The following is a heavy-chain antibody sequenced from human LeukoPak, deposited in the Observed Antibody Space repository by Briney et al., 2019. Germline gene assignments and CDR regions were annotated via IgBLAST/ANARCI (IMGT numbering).Heavy chain of an antibody. CDR1: GYIFTSYG. D-gene: IGHD2-8*01. V-gene: IGHV1-18*01. J-gene: IGHJ4*02. Sequence: ASVKVSCTTSGYIFTSYGISWVRQAPGQGLECVGWISAFNGNTNYAQKFQGRVTMTTDTSTRTAYMELRSLKPDDTAVYFCARGMVHDYWGQGTLITVSS. CDR3: ARGMVHDY. CDR2: ISAFNGNT.